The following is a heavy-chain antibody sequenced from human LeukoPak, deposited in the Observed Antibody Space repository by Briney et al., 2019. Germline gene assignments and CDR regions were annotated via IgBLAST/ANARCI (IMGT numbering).Heavy chain of an antibody. CDR1: GFSIRGYW. V-gene: IGHV3-74*01. CDR2: IKSDGSWT. Sequence: GGSLRLSCAASGFSIRGYWMHWVRQAPGKGLMWVPRIKSDGSWTNYADSVRGRFTISRDNAKNTLFLQMVGLRAEDTAIYYCVRDGDAYDFDLWGQGTLVTVSS. D-gene: IGHD5-12*01. J-gene: IGHJ4*02. CDR3: VRDGDAYDFDL.